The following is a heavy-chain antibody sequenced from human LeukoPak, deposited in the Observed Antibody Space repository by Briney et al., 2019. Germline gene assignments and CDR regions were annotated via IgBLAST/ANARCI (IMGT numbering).Heavy chain of an antibody. V-gene: IGHV4-4*07. Sequence: SETLSLTCTVSGGSIRSYYWIWIRQPAGKGLERIGRIYSSGSTNYNPSLKSRVTMSVDTSKNQFSLKLSSVTAADTAVYYCARDTRARDTSGWLDAFDIWGQGTKVTVSS. CDR3: ARDTRARDTSGWLDAFDI. CDR2: IYSSGST. J-gene: IGHJ3*02. CDR1: GGSIRSYY. D-gene: IGHD6-19*01.